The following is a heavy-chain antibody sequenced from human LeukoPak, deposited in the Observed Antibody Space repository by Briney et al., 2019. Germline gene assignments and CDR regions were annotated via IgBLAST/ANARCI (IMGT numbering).Heavy chain of an antibody. CDR1: GFTFSSYA. Sequence: GGSLRLSCAASGFTFSSYAMSWVRQAPGKGLEWVSYISSSGSSIYYADSVKGRFTISRDNAKNSLYLQMNSLRDEDTAVYYCARDRSTYYYDSGSYPPDYWGQGTLVTVSS. J-gene: IGHJ4*02. CDR3: ARDRSTYYYDSGSYPPDY. D-gene: IGHD3-10*01. V-gene: IGHV3-48*02. CDR2: ISSSGSSI.